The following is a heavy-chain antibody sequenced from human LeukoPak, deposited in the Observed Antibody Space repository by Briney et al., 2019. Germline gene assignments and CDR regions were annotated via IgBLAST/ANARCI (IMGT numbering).Heavy chain of an antibody. J-gene: IGHJ4*02. CDR1: GFTFSSYA. D-gene: IGHD6-19*01. V-gene: IGHV3-23*01. Sequence: GGSLRLSCAASGFTFSSYAMNWVRQAPGKGLEWVSTISGSGGSTYYADSVKGRFTISRDNSKNTLYLQMNSLGAEDTALYYCAKDTIPIAVAYYFDYWGQGTLVTVSS. CDR3: AKDTIPIAVAYYFDY. CDR2: ISGSGGST.